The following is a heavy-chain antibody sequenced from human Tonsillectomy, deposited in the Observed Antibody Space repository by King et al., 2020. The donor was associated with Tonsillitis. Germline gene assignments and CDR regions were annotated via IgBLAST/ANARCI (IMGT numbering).Heavy chain of an antibody. J-gene: IGHJ4*02. CDR1: GGSISTSSYY. CDR2: MYVSGST. V-gene: IGHV4-39*07. D-gene: IGHD6-19*01. Sequence: QLQESGPGLVKPSETLSLTCTVSGGSISTSSYYWGWIRQPPGKGLEWIGSMYVSGSTYYNPSLKGRVTISVDTSKNQFSLKLSSVTAADTAIYYCARHISSGWYDFALWGQGILVSVSS. CDR3: ARHISSGWYDFAL.